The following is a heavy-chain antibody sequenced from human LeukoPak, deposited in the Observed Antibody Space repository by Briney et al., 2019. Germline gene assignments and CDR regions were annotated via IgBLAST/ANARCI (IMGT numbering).Heavy chain of an antibody. CDR1: GFTFSSYG. Sequence: GGSLRLSCAASGFTFSSYGMHWVRQAPGKGLEWVAVISYDGSNKYYADSVKGRFTISRDNSKNTLYLQMNSLRAEDTAVYYCAKISGARTRGLFDYWGQGTLVTVSS. CDR2: ISYDGSNK. V-gene: IGHV3-30*18. CDR3: AKISGARTRGLFDY. J-gene: IGHJ4*02. D-gene: IGHD3-10*01.